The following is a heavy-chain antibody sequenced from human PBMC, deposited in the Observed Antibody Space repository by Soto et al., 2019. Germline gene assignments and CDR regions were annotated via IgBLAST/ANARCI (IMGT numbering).Heavy chain of an antibody. V-gene: IGHV3-23*01. J-gene: IGHJ4*02. D-gene: IGHD3-16*01. Sequence: EVQLLEAGGTLVQPGGSLTLSCATSGLAFSNFPMIWVRRAPGKGLEWVSSIRGRSLDTHYADSVKGRFTVSRDNSKNLVYLHMSSLRAEDTAMYYCVRGPDDAFLHYFDYWGQGTLVTVSS. CDR3: VRGPDDAFLHYFDY. CDR1: GLAFSNFP. CDR2: IRGRSLDT.